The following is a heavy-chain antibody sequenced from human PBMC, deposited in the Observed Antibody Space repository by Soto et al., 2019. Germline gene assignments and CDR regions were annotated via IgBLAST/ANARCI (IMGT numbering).Heavy chain of an antibody. V-gene: IGHV3-30-3*01. CDR1: GSTFSSYD. Sequence: QVQLVESGGGVVQPGRSLRLSCAASGSTFSSYDIHWVRQAPGKGLEWVAHISPDGSNAYYADSVRGRFTISRDNAKNTGYLQMNRLRAEDTAVYYCVRGPSHGAFDIWGQGTMVTVSS. J-gene: IGHJ3*02. CDR3: VRGPSHGAFDI. CDR2: ISPDGSNA.